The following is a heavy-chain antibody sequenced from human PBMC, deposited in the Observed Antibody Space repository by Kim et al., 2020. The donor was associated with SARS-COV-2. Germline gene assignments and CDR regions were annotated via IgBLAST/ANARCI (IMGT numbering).Heavy chain of an antibody. J-gene: IGHJ4*01. CDR3: ARRRDYYDSSGYYYYFD. CDR1: GGSFSGYY. Sequence: SETLSLTCAVYGGSFSGYYWSWIRQPPGKGLEWIGEINHSGSTNYNPSLKSRVTISVDTSKNQFSLKLSSVTAADTAVYYCARRRDYYDSSGYYYYFD. CDR2: INHSGST. V-gene: IGHV4-34*01. D-gene: IGHD3-22*01.